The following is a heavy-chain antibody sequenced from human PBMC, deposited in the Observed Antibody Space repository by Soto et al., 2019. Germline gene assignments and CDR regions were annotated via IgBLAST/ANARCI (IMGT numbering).Heavy chain of an antibody. V-gene: IGHV4-34*01. CDR3: ARGGSSDWQVALDI. CDR1: AGSFSHYY. J-gene: IGHJ3*02. D-gene: IGHD6-19*01. CDR2: IKHGGSS. Sequence: QVQQQPWGAGLLKPSETLSLTCTVYAGSFSHYYWNWIRQSPGKGLECIGQIKHGGSSSYNPSLRSRVSIAVDMSKNQFSLTLSSVTAADTAVYYCARGGSSDWQVALDIWGQGTMVPVSS.